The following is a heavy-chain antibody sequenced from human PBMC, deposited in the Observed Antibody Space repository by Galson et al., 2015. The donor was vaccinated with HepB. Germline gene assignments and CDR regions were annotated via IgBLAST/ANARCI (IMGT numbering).Heavy chain of an antibody. CDR3: AVIGGGNWYFDL. CDR1: GHTPTIYH. J-gene: IGHJ2*01. Sequence: SVKVSCKASGHTPTIYHIHWVRQAPGQGLEWMAWINPNSGGTNYAQKFQGRVTVTRDTSISTVYMDLSSLRSDDTAVYFCAVIGGGNWYFDLWGRGTLVTVSS. D-gene: IGHD3-16*01. V-gene: IGHV1-2*02. CDR2: INPNSGGT.